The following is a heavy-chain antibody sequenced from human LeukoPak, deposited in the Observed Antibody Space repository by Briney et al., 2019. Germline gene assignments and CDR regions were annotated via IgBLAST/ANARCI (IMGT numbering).Heavy chain of an antibody. J-gene: IGHJ4*02. Sequence: GGSLRLSCAASGXTFSNAWMSWVRQAPGKGLEWVGRIKSKTDGGTTDYAAPVKGRFTISRDDSKNTLYLQMNSLKTEDTAVYYCTTDLMLLWFGELSQALDYWGQGTLVTVSS. CDR1: GXTFSNAW. D-gene: IGHD3-10*01. V-gene: IGHV3-15*01. CDR3: TTDLMLLWFGELSQALDY. CDR2: IKSKTDGGTT.